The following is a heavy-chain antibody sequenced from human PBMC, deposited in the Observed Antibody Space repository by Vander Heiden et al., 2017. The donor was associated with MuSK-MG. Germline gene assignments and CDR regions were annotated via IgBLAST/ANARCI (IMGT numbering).Heavy chain of an antibody. D-gene: IGHD3-10*01. V-gene: IGHV3-7*01. CDR2: IKKDGSEK. Sequence: EVQLVESGGGLVQPGGSLRLSCAASGFTFSSYWMSGGGQARGKGLEGVGNIKKDGSEKYYVDSVKGRFTISRDNAKNSRYLQMNSLRAEDTAVYYCARGGTTPSGGDAFDIWGQGRMVTLSS. CDR3: ARGGTTPSGGDAFDI. CDR1: GFTFSSYW. J-gene: IGHJ3*02.